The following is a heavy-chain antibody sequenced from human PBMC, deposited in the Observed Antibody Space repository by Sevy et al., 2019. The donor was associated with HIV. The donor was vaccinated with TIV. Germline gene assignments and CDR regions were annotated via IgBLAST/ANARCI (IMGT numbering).Heavy chain of an antibody. CDR3: AREGCTKPHDY. J-gene: IGHJ4*02. D-gene: IGHD2-8*01. V-gene: IGHV3-23*01. CDR1: GFTFSKYS. Sequence: GGSLRLSCAASGFTFSKYSMSWVRQPPGKGLEWVSTLSFGCGEINYADSVKGRFPSSRDNSKSSVYLQMNNLRPEDTAVYYCAREGCTKPHDYWGQGTLVTVSS. CDR2: LSFGCGEI.